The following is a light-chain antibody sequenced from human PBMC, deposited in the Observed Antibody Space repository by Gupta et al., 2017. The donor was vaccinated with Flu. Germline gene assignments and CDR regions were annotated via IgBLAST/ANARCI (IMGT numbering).Light chain of an antibody. CDR3: QQYYSTPYS. CDR1: QSLLYSSINKNY. Sequence: DIVMTQSPDSLAVSLGERATINCKSSQSLLYSSINKNYLAWYQKKPGQPPKLLIYWASARESGVPDRFSGSGSGTDFTLTVSSLQAEDVAIYYCQQYYSTPYSFGQGTKLEIK. V-gene: IGKV4-1*01. J-gene: IGKJ2*03. CDR2: WAS.